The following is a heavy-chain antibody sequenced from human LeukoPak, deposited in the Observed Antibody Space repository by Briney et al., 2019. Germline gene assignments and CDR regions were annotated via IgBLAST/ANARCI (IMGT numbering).Heavy chain of an antibody. CDR1: GYTFTGYY. J-gene: IGHJ4*02. CDR3: AGYNWHLFDY. Sequence: ASVTVSCKASGYTFTGYYMHWVRQAPGQGLEWMGRINPNSGGTNYAQKFQGRVTMTSDTSISTAYMELSRLRSDDTAVYYCAGYNWHLFDYWGQGTLVTVSA. V-gene: IGHV1-2*06. D-gene: IGHD1-20*01. CDR2: INPNSGGT.